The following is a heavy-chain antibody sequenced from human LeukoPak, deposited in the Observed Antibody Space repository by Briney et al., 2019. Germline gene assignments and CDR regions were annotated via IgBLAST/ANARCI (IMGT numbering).Heavy chain of an antibody. V-gene: IGHV3-7*01. D-gene: IGHD6-19*01. Sequence: GGSLRLSCAASGFTFSSYWMSWVRQAPGKGLEWVANIKQDGSEKYCVDSVKGRFTISRDNAKNSLYLQMNSLRAEDTAVYYCARAGEQWLSSPYGMDVWGQGTTVTVSS. J-gene: IGHJ6*02. CDR2: IKQDGSEK. CDR3: ARAGEQWLSSPYGMDV. CDR1: GFTFSSYW.